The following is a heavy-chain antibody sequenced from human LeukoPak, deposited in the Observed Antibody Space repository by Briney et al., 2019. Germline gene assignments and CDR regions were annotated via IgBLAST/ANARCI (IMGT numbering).Heavy chain of an antibody. CDR3: AKDRSDYGGYPPGAFDI. D-gene: IGHD4-17*01. Sequence: PGGSLILSCAASAFTFRSYAMSWVRQAPGKGLEWVSAISGSGVSTYYADSVKGRFTISRDNSKNTLYLQMNSLRAEDTAVYYCAKDRSDYGGYPPGAFDIWGQGTMVTVSS. CDR2: ISGSGVST. J-gene: IGHJ3*02. CDR1: AFTFRSYA. V-gene: IGHV3-23*01.